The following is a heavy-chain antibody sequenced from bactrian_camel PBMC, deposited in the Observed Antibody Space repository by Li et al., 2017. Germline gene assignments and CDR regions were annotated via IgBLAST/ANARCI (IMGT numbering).Heavy chain of an antibody. CDR1: ADALMY. Sequence: HVQLVESGGGSAQVGGSLRLSRSASADALMYMAWFRQTPGQKREAVAAITTGGSSTMYHDSVKGRFTISQDNARNAVYLQMNSLKPEDTAIYYCAAGRYCSGGFWEHRDEFNYWGQGTQVTVS. D-gene: IGHD2*01. CDR3: AAGRYCSGGFWEHRDEFNY. CDR2: ITTGGSST. J-gene: IGHJ4*01. V-gene: IGHV3S53*01.